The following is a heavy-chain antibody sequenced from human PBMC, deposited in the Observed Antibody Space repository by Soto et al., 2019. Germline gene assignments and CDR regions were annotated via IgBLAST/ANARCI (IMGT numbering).Heavy chain of an antibody. Sequence: QVQLVQSGAEVKTPGSSVRVSCKASGGTFNSFSIDWVRQAPGQGFEWMGGIIPMSGRPNYAQRFQGRVTFSADKSTNTVSMEVNSLTYEDTAVYYCTRRGHQSANWFDPWGQGTLVTVSS. J-gene: IGHJ5*02. CDR1: GGTFNSFS. CDR3: TRRGHQSANWFDP. V-gene: IGHV1-69*06. CDR2: IIPMSGRP.